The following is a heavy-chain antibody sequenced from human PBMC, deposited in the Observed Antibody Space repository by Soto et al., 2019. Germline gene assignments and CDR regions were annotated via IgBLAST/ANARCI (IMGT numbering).Heavy chain of an antibody. CDR1: GGSITSYTTSY. D-gene: IGHD5-18*01. Sequence: SETLSLTCTVSGGSITSYTTSYWGWIRQPPGKGLEWVGNIFYSGITYYNPSLKSRVTISVDTSKNQFSLKLSSVTAADTAVYYCARGPVWIQGDYFDYWGQGTLVTVSS. V-gene: IGHV4-39*01. CDR3: ARGPVWIQGDYFDY. CDR2: IFYSGIT. J-gene: IGHJ4*02.